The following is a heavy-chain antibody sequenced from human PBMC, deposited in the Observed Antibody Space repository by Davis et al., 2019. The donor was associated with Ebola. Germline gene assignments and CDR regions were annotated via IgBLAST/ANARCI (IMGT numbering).Heavy chain of an antibody. CDR3: ARSRGGYCSSTSCLPYY. CDR2: IYPGDSDT. J-gene: IGHJ4*02. Sequence: VESLNLSCNGSGYSFASYWLGWVRQMPGKCLEWMGIIYPGDSDTRYSPSFQGQVTISAYKSISTAYLQWSSLKPSDTAMYYCARSRGGYCSSTSCLPYYWGQGTLVTVSS. CDR1: GYSFASYW. D-gene: IGHD2-2*01. V-gene: IGHV5-51*01.